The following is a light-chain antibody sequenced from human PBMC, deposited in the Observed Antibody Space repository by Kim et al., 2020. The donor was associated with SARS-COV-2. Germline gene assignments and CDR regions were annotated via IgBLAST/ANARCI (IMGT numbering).Light chain of an antibody. V-gene: IGKV3-11*01. CDR2: DAS. J-gene: IGKJ5*01. CDR1: QSVSRY. Sequence: VLTQSPATLSLSPGERATLSCRASQSVSRYLAWYQQKPGQAPRLLIYDASTRAAGTPARFSGSGSGTDFTLTISSLETEDFALYYCQQGGTWPPSTFGQGTRLEIK. CDR3: QQGGTWPPST.